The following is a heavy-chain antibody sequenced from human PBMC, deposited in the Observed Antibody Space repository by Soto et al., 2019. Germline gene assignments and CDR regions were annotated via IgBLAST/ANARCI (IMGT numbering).Heavy chain of an antibody. CDR2: ISYDGSNQ. CDR1: GFTFNTYG. V-gene: IGHV3-30*18. CDR3: ANHRGAY. J-gene: IGHJ4*02. Sequence: QLHLVQSGGGVVQPGGSLRLSCAASGFTFNTYGMFWVRRAPGKGLEWVALISYDGSNQHYAASVKGRFTISRDNSKNTVSLQMNSLRGEDTAVYYCANHRGAYWGQGTQVTVSA.